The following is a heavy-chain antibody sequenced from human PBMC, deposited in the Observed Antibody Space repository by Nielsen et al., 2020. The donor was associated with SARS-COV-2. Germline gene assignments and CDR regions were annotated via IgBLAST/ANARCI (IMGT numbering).Heavy chain of an antibody. D-gene: IGHD1-26*01. CDR3: AKVHSSGSYSHGAFDI. Sequence: GESLKISCAASGFTFSSYAMSWVRQAPGKGLEWVSAISGSGGSTHYADSVKGRFTIARDNSKNTLYLQMNSLRAEDTAVYYCAKVHSSGSYSHGAFDIWGQGTMVTVSS. CDR2: ISGSGGST. V-gene: IGHV3-23*01. J-gene: IGHJ3*02. CDR1: GFTFSSYA.